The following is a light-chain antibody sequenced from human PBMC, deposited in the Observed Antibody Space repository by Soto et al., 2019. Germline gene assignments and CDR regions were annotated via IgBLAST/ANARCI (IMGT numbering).Light chain of an antibody. Sequence: EIVLTQSPGTPSLSPGEKTTLSCRASQSVSSNYLAWYQQKPGQAPRLLIYGASSSATGIPDRFSGSGSGTDFTLIISRLEPEDFAVYYCQQYGSSPLTFGGGTKVDIK. J-gene: IGKJ4*01. CDR3: QQYGSSPLT. V-gene: IGKV3-20*01. CDR1: QSVSSNY. CDR2: GAS.